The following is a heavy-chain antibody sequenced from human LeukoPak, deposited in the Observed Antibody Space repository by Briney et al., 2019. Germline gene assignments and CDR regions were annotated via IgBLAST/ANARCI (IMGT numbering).Heavy chain of an antibody. V-gene: IGHV1-46*01. J-gene: IGHJ4*02. D-gene: IGHD3-22*01. CDR1: GYTFTIYY. CDR2: INPSGGST. CDR3: ARVEGYDSSDDY. Sequence: ASVKVSFKASGYTFTIYYMHWVRQARGQGIEWMGIINPSGGSTSYSQKFQGRVTMTRDTSTSTVYMELSSLRSEDTAVYYCARVEGYDSSDDYWGQGTLVTVSS.